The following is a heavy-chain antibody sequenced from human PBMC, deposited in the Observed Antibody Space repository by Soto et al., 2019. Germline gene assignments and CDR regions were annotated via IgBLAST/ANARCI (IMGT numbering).Heavy chain of an antibody. CDR2: IYATGTT. V-gene: IGHV4-4*07. J-gene: IGHJ5*02. Sequence: SETLSLTCTVSGASISGYYWSWIRKSAGKGLEWIGRIYATGTTDYNPSLRSRVMMSVDTSKKQFSLRLRSVTAADTAVYYCVRDGTKTLRDWFDPWGQGISVTVSS. CDR3: VRDGTKTLRDWFDP. D-gene: IGHD1-1*01. CDR1: GASISGYY.